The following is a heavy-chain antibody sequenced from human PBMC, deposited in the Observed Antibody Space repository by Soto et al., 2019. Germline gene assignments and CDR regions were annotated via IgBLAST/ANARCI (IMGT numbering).Heavy chain of an antibody. CDR1: GLTFSSYA. D-gene: IGHD5-12*01. Sequence: GRSLRLSCAASGLTFSSYAMSWVRQAPGKGLEWVSAISGSGGSTYYADSVKGRFTISRDNSKNTLYLQMNSLRAEDTAVYYCAKGRGGYDYAFDYWGQGTLVTVSS. CDR3: AKGRGGYDYAFDY. V-gene: IGHV3-23*01. CDR2: ISGSGGST. J-gene: IGHJ4*02.